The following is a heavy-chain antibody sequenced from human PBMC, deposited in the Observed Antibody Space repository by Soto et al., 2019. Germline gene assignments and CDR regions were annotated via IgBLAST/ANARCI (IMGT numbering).Heavy chain of an antibody. J-gene: IGHJ4*02. CDR2: TNRDGSTT. CDR1: GFTFSNYW. CDR3: AIYYYHSSGYYANDY. D-gene: IGHD3-22*01. Sequence: PGGSLRLSCAASGFTFSNYWTHWVRQAPGKGLVWVSRTNRDGSTTYYADSVKGRFTISRDNAKNTLYLQMNSLGADDTAVYYCAIYYYHSSGYYANDYWGQGTLVTVSS. V-gene: IGHV3-74*01.